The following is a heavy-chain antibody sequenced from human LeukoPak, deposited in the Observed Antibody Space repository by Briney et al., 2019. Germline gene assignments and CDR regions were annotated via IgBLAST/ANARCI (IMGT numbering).Heavy chain of an antibody. Sequence: GSLRLSCAASGFTFSSYGMHWVRQAPGKGLEWVAVISYDGSNKYYADSVKGRFTISRDNSKNTLYLQMNSLRAEDTAVYYCARGWYIDYWGQGTLVTVSS. CDR2: ISYDGSNK. J-gene: IGHJ4*02. D-gene: IGHD6-19*01. CDR1: GFTFSSYG. V-gene: IGHV3-30*03. CDR3: ARGWYIDY.